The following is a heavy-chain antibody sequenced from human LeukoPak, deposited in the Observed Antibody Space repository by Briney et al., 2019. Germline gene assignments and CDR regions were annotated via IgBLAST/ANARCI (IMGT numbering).Heavy chain of an antibody. D-gene: IGHD6-6*01. CDR1: GFTFSSYS. Sequence: GGSLRPSCAASGFTFSSYSVNWVRQAPGKGLEWVSSISSSSSYIYYADSVKGRFTISRDNAKNSLYLQMNSLRAEDTAVYYCVPSSSAPDFDYWGQGTLVTVSS. V-gene: IGHV3-21*01. CDR2: ISSSSSYI. J-gene: IGHJ4*02. CDR3: VPSSSAPDFDY.